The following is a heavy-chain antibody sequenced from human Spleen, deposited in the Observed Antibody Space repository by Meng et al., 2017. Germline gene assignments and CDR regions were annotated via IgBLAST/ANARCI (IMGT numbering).Heavy chain of an antibody. Sequence: GESLKISCAASGFTFSSYAMSWVRQAPGKGLEWVSAISGSGGSTYYADSVKGRFTISRDNSKNTLYLQMNSLRAEDTAVYYCARDYAEYSYAPGGEVDPWGQGTRVTSAS. D-gene: IGHD5-18*01. CDR3: ARDYAEYSYAPGGEVDP. V-gene: IGHV3-23*01. CDR2: ISGSGGST. J-gene: IGHJ5*02. CDR1: GFTFSSYA.